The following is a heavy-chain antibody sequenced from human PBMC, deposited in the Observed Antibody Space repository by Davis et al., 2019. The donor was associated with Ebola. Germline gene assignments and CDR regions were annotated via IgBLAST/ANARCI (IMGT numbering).Heavy chain of an antibody. V-gene: IGHV1-18*04. J-gene: IGHJ6*02. D-gene: IGHD2-15*01. CDR2: ISAYNGNT. CDR3: ARQDRRIRNYYYGMDV. CDR1: GYTFTSYG. Sequence: AASVKVSCKASGYTFTSYGISWGRQAPGQGLEWMGWISAYNGNTNYAQKLQGRVTMTTDTSTSTAYMELRSLRSDDTAVYYCARQDRRIRNYYYGMDVWGQGTTVTVSS.